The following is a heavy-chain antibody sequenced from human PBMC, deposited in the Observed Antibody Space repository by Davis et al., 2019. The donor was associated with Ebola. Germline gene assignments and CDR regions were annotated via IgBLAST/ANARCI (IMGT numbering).Heavy chain of an antibody. CDR3: ARATSGTYLLNY. V-gene: IGHV1-2*02. Sequence: ASVKVSCKASGYTFTGYYMHWVRQAPGQGLEWMGWINPNSGGTNYAQKLQGRVTMTTDTSTSTAYMELRSLRSDDTAVYYCARATSGTYLLNYWGQGTLVTVSS. D-gene: IGHD1-26*01. CDR2: INPNSGGT. CDR1: GYTFTGYY. J-gene: IGHJ4*02.